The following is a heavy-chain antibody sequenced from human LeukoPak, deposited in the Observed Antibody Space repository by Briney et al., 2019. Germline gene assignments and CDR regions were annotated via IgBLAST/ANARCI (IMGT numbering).Heavy chain of an antibody. CDR2: ISGSGGST. CDR3: AKDDEGYYFDY. Sequence: GGSLRLSCAASEFTFSAFWMSWVRQAPGKGLEWVSAISGSGGSTYYADSVKGRFTISRDNSKNTLYLQMNSLRAEDTAVYYCAKDDEGYYFDYWGQGTLVTVSS. V-gene: IGHV3-23*01. CDR1: EFTFSAFW. J-gene: IGHJ4*02.